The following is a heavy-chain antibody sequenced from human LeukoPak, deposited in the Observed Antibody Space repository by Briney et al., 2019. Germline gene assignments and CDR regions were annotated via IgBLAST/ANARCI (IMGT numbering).Heavy chain of an antibody. Sequence: ASVKVSCKASGYTFTGYYMHWVRQAPGQGLEWMGWINPNSGGTNYAQKFQGRVTMTTDTSTSTAYMELRSLRSDDTAVYYCARGRLNYYDSSGYYLDYWGQGTLVTVSS. CDR2: INPNSGGT. D-gene: IGHD3-22*01. CDR1: GYTFTGYY. CDR3: ARGRLNYYDSSGYYLDY. V-gene: IGHV1-2*02. J-gene: IGHJ4*02.